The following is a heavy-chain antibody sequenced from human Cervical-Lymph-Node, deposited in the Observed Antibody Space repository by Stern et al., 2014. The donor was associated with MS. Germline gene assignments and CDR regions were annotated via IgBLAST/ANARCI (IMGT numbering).Heavy chain of an antibody. CDR1: GYTFTYYY. CDR3: ARDAGLQEHYGMDV. J-gene: IGHJ6*02. D-gene: IGHD4-11*01. Sequence: VQLEESGAEVKKPGASVRISCTASGYTFTYYYIHWVRQAPGQGLEWMGIINPSGGATTYEQKFQGRVTMTRDTSTSTVSMELRSLTSDDTAVYCARDAGLQEHYGMDVWGQGTKVTVSS. CDR2: INPSGGAT. V-gene: IGHV1-46*01.